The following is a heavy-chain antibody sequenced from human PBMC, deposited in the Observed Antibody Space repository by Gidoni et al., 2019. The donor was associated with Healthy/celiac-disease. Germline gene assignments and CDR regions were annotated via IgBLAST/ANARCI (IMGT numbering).Heavy chain of an antibody. J-gene: IGHJ4*02. CDR2: IFPGDSDT. Sequence: EVQLVQSGAEVKKPGESLKISCKVSGYSFTSYWIGWVRQMPGKGLEWMGIIFPGDSDTRDSPSFQGQVTISADKSISTAYLQWSSLQASDTAMYYCARRGGSYYSGVDYWGQGTLVTVSS. V-gene: IGHV5-51*01. CDR3: ARRGGSYYSGVDY. D-gene: IGHD1-26*01. CDR1: GYSFTSYW.